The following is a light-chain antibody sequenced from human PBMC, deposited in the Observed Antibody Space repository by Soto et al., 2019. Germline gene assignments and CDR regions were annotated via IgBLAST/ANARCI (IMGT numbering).Light chain of an antibody. J-gene: IGKJ1*01. CDR2: HAS. CDR3: QHYNSYSEA. Sequence: IQLTQSPSTLSGSVGDRVTITCRASQTIDRWLAWYQQRPGKAPKILIYHASSLETGVPSRFSGSGSGTEFTLTISSLQPDDFATYYCQHYNSYSEAFGQGTKVDIK. V-gene: IGKV1-5*01. CDR1: QTIDRW.